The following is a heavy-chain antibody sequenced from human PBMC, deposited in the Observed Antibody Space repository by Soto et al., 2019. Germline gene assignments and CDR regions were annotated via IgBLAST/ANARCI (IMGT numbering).Heavy chain of an antibody. CDR3: ARGTRRAVTTLKGDNWFDP. D-gene: IGHD4-17*01. Sequence: LSETLSLTCTGYGWSGGSLSGYYWSGIRQPPGKGLEWNGEINHRGSTNYNPSLKSRVTISVDTYKNQYSLKQSTVTAADTAVYYCARGTRRAVTTLKGDNWFDPGGQGTLVTVS. CDR2: INHRGST. CDR1: GWSGGSLSGYY. J-gene: IGHJ5*02. V-gene: IGHV4-34*01.